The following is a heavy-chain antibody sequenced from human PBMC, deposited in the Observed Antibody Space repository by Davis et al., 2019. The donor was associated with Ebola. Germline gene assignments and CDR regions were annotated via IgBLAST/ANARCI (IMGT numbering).Heavy chain of an antibody. CDR3: ARYDGYCSSTSCYTGMFGAFYY. J-gene: IGHJ4*02. D-gene: IGHD2-2*02. CDR1: GFTFSSYA. V-gene: IGHV3-30-3*01. CDR2: ISYDGSNK. Sequence: PGGSLRLSCAASGFTFSSYAMHWVRQAPGKGLEWVAVISYDGSNKYYADSVKGRFTISRDNAKNSLYLQMNSLRAEDTAVYYCARYDGYCSSTSCYTGMFGAFYYWGQGTLVTVSS.